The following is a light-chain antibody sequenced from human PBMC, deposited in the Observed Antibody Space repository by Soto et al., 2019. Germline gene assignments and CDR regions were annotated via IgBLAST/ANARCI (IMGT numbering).Light chain of an antibody. CDR3: QHYNSYSGA. CDR1: QSVSSNY. J-gene: IGKJ1*01. V-gene: IGKV3-20*01. Sequence: EIVMTQSPGTLSLSPGETATLSCRASQSVSSNYVAWFHQKPGQAPRLLIYGASSRATGVPDRFSASGSGTDFTLTISRLEPEDFATYYCQHYNSYSGAFGQGTKVDI. CDR2: GAS.